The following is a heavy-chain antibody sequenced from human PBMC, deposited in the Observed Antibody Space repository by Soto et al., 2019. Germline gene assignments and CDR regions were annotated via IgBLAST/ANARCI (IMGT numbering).Heavy chain of an antibody. CDR1: GFTFSSYG. Sequence: GGSLRLSCAASGFTFSSYGMHWVRQAPGKGLEWVAVIWYDGSNKYYADSVKGRFTISRDNSKNTLYLQMNSLRAEDTAVYYCARDLIFGWGSPSYMDVWGKGTTVTVSS. D-gene: IGHD3-3*01. J-gene: IGHJ6*03. CDR3: ARDLIFGWGSPSYMDV. V-gene: IGHV3-33*01. CDR2: IWYDGSNK.